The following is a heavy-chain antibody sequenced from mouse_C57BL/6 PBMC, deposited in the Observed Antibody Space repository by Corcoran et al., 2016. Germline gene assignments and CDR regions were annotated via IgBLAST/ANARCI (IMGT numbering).Heavy chain of an antibody. V-gene: IGHV14-3*01. Sequence: EVQLQQSVAELVRPGASVKLSCTASGFNIKNTYMQWVKQRPEQGLEWIGRIDPANGNTKYAPKFQGKATITADTSSNTAYLQLSSLTSEDTAIYYCARYDYHEGAMDYWGQGTSVTVSS. D-gene: IGHD2-4*01. CDR1: GFNIKNTY. CDR3: ARYDYHEGAMDY. CDR2: IDPANGNT. J-gene: IGHJ4*01.